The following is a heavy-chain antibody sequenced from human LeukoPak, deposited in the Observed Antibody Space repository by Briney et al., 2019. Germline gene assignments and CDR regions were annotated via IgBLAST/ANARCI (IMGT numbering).Heavy chain of an antibody. CDR3: AGYCSSTSCYGGPDAFDI. J-gene: IGHJ3*02. CDR2: ITPKSGNT. V-gene: IGHV1-8*01. Sequence: GASVKVSCKASGYTFTSYDINWVRQAPGRGLEWMGGITPKSGNTGYAQKLQGRVTMTRNTSISTAYMELSSLRSEDTAVYYCAGYCSSTSCYGGPDAFDIWGQGTMVTVSS. CDR1: GYTFTSYD. D-gene: IGHD2-2*01.